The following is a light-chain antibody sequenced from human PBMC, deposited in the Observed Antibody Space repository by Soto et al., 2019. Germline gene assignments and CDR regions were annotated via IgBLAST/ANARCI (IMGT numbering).Light chain of an antibody. CDR2: DVS. Sequence: QPVLTQPASVSGSPGQSITISCTGTSSDVGGYNYVSWYQQHPGKAPKLMIYDVSYRPSGVSNRFSGSKSGNTASLTISGLQAEDEADYYCSSYTSSSTGVFGGGTKLTVL. CDR3: SSYTSSSTGV. CDR1: SSDVGGYNY. J-gene: IGLJ3*02. V-gene: IGLV2-14*01.